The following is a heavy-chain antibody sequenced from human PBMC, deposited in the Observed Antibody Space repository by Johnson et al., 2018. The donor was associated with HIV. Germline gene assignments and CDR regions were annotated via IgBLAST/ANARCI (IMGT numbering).Heavy chain of an antibody. D-gene: IGHD6-19*01. CDR1: GFTFDDYG. Sequence: EQLVESGGGLVQPGGSLRLSCGASGFTFDDYGMSWVRQPPGKGLEWVSGVNWNADTTSYAGSVKGRFTISRDTAKKSLYLQMNSLRAEDTAVYYCARKQWLEIPSDALDVWGQGTMVTVSS. CDR2: VNWNADTT. CDR3: ARKQWLEIPSDALDV. V-gene: IGHV3-20*04. J-gene: IGHJ3*01.